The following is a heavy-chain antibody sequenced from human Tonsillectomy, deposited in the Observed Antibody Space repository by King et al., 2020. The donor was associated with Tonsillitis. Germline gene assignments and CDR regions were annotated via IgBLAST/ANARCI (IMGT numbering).Heavy chain of an antibody. CDR2: MNPGDSDT. V-gene: IGHV5-51*01. Sequence: VKLVESGAEVKKPGESLKISCKGSGYSFTNYWIGWVRQMPGKGLEWMGIMNPGDSDTRYSPSFQGQVVISADKSISTAYLQWSSLKASDAAMYFCARHGSGAYFAYRGQGTLVTVSS. CDR1: GYSFTNYW. D-gene: IGHD3-3*01. CDR3: ARHGSGAYFAY. J-gene: IGHJ4*02.